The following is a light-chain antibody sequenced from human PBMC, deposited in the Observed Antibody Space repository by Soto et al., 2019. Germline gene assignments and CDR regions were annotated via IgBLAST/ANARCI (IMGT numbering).Light chain of an antibody. CDR3: QLYGISPH. V-gene: IGKV3-20*01. CDR1: RSVTNNY. CDR2: GAS. Sequence: EIVLTHSPGTLSLSPCERATLSFRASRSVTNNYLAWHQQKPGQTPRLLIYGASSRATGIPDRFSGSGSGTDFTLTISRLEPEDFAVYYCQLYGISPHFGQGTRLEIK. J-gene: IGKJ5*01.